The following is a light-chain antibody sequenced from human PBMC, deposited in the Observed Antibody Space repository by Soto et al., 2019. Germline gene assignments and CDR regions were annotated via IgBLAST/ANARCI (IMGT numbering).Light chain of an antibody. J-gene: IGLJ1*01. CDR3: CSYAGSFYV. CDR1: SSDVGGYNY. CDR2: DVS. Sequence: QSVLTQPRSVSGSPGQSVTISCTGTSSDVGGYNYVSWYQQHPGKAPKLMIYDVSKRPSGVPDRFSGSKSGNTASLTISGLQAEDEADYYCCSYAGSFYVFGIATKVTVL. V-gene: IGLV2-11*01.